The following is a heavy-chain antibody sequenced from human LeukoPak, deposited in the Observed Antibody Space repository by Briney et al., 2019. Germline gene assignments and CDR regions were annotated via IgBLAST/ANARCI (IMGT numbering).Heavy chain of an antibody. Sequence: GRSLRLSCAASGFTFSSYGMHWVRQAPGKGLEWLAVIWNDGSNKYYADSVKGRFTISRDNSKNTVYLQMNSLRAEDTAVYYCAKTPSRYNWNYGNWYFDYWGQGTLVTVSS. J-gene: IGHJ4*02. CDR2: IWNDGSNK. CDR1: GFTFSSYG. V-gene: IGHV3-33*06. CDR3: AKTPSRYNWNYGNWYFDY. D-gene: IGHD1-7*01.